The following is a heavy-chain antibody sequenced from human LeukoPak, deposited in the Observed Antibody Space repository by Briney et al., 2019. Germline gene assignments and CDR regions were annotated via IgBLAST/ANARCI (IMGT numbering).Heavy chain of an antibody. CDR3: ARDGGYCSGGSCYNWFDP. J-gene: IGHJ5*02. CDR2: IIPIFGTA. CDR1: GGTFISYA. D-gene: IGHD2-15*01. V-gene: IGHV1-69*13. Sequence: SVKVSCKASGGTFISYAISWVRQAPGQGLEWMGGIIPIFGTANYAQKFQGRVTITADESTSTAYMELSSLRSEDTAVYYCARDGGYCSGGSCYNWFDPWGQGTLVTVSS.